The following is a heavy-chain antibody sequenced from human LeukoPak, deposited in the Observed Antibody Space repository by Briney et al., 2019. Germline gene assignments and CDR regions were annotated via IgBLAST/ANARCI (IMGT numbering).Heavy chain of an antibody. CDR1: GGSISSYY. Sequence: PSETLSLTCTVSGGSISSYYWSWIRQPAGKGLEWIGRIYTSGSTNYNPSLKSRVTMSVDTSKNQFSLKLSSVTAADTAVYYCARALPRLYYYDSSCENWFDPWGQGTLVTVSS. J-gene: IGHJ5*02. V-gene: IGHV4-4*07. CDR3: ARALPRLYYYDSSCENWFDP. CDR2: IYTSGST. D-gene: IGHD3-22*01.